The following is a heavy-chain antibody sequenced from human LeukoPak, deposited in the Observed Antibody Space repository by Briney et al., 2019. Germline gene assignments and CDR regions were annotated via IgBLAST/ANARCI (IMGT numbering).Heavy chain of an antibody. V-gene: IGHV3-23*01. CDR3: AKRIGYYFDY. CDR2: ISGGVGST. J-gene: IGHJ4*02. CDR1: GFTFRSYA. D-gene: IGHD2/OR15-2a*01. Sequence: QTGGSLRLSCAASGFTFRSYAMSWVRQAPGKGLEWVSAISGGVGSTYYADSVKGRFTISRDNSKNMLYLQMNNLRAEDTAVYFCAKRIGYYFDYWGQGILVTVSS.